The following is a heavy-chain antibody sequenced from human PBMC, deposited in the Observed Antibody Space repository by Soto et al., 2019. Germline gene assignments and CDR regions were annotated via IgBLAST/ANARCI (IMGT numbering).Heavy chain of an antibody. CDR2: ISWNSGSI. J-gene: IGHJ4*02. Sequence: PGGALRLSCAASGFTFDDYAMHWVRQAPGKGLEWVSGISWNSGSIGYADSVKGRFTISRDNAKNSLYLQMNSLRAEDTALYYCAKSTGTRYYYLVAIDYWGQGTLVTVSS. CDR3: AKSTGTRYYYLVAIDY. CDR1: GFTFDDYA. V-gene: IGHV3-9*01. D-gene: IGHD3-22*01.